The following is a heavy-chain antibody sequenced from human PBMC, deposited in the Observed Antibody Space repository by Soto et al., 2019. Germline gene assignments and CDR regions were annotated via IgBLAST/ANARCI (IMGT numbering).Heavy chain of an antibody. Sequence: SETLYLTCSVSGGSIFSSDYYWGWIRQAPGKGLEWIGSMSYSGSTLHNPSLRSRVTMSVDTPKSQFSLKLTSVTATDTALYYCTRLVVVATSGYVGFDHWGQGSLVTVST. CDR3: TRLVVVATSGYVGFDH. D-gene: IGHD2-15*01. CDR1: GGSIFSSDYY. CDR2: MSYSGST. J-gene: IGHJ4*02. V-gene: IGHV4-39*01.